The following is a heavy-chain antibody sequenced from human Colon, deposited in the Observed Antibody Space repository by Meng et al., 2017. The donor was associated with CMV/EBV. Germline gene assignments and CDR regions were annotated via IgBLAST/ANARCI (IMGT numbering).Heavy chain of an antibody. CDR1: GFTFVEYW. Sequence: GESLISCVTSGFTFVEYWMIWVRQAPGKGLEWVANIKQDGSETNYADSVKGRFTISRDNTKNSLYLQMNSLRAEDTAVYYCARDPWGYYWGQGTLVTVS. D-gene: IGHD3-16*01. V-gene: IGHV3-7*01. CDR2: IKQDGSET. J-gene: IGHJ4*02. CDR3: ARDPWGYY.